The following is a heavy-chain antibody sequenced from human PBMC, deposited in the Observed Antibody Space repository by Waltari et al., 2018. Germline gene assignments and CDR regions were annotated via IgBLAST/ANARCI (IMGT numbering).Heavy chain of an antibody. CDR1: GYTFTSYD. V-gene: IGHV1-8*01. CDR3: ARVSFLWVDPSSQYEYFQH. J-gene: IGHJ1*01. D-gene: IGHD6-13*01. CDR2: MNPNSGNT. Sequence: QVQLVQSGAEVKKPGASVKVSCKASGYTFTSYDINWVRQATGQGLEWMGWMNPNSGNTGYAQKFQGRVTMTRNTSISTAYMELSSLRSEDTAVYYCARVSFLWVDPSSQYEYFQHWGQGTLVTVSS.